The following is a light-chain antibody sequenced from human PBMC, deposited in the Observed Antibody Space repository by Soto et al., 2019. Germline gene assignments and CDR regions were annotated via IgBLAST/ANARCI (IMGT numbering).Light chain of an antibody. V-gene: IGLV2-14*01. CDR3: SSYTSTTTRVI. CDR2: DVS. J-gene: IGLJ2*01. CDR1: RSDVGDYNF. Sequence: QSALTQPASVSGSPGQSITISCTGTRSDVGDYNFVSWFQQHPGEAPKLMIYDVSNRPSGVSNRFSGSKSGNTASLTISGLQAEDGADYYCSSYTSTTTRVIFGGGTKLTVL.